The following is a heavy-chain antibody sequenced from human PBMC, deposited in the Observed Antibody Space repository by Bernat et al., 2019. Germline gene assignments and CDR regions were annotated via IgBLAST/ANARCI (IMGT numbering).Heavy chain of an antibody. D-gene: IGHD4-11*01. CDR1: GFTVSSNY. CDR2: IYSGGST. V-gene: IGHV3-66*02. J-gene: IGHJ4*02. CDR3: ARHSNYGLEFYFDY. Sequence: EVQLVESGGGLVHPGGSLRLSCAASGFTVSSNYMSWVRQAPGKGLEWVSVIYSGGSTYYADSVKGRFTISRDNSKNTLYLQMNSLRAEDTAVYYCARHSNYGLEFYFDYWGQGTLVTVSS.